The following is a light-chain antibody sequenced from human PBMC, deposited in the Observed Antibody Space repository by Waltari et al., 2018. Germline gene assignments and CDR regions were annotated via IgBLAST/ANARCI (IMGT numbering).Light chain of an antibody. CDR2: KAS. Sequence: DIQMTQFPSILSASVGDRVTITCRASQSINNWLAWYQHKPGKAPSLLIYKASSLESGVPSRFSGSGFGTQFTLTISSLQPDDVATYYCQQYKTYWSFGQGTKLEIK. CDR1: QSINNW. CDR3: QQYKTYWS. V-gene: IGKV1-5*03. J-gene: IGKJ2*01.